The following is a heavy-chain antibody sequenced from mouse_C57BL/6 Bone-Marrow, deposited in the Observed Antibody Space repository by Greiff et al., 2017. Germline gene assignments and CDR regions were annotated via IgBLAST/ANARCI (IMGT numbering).Heavy chain of an antibody. CDR1: GFNIKDDY. J-gene: IGHJ4*01. Sequence: VQLKESGAELVRPGASVKLSCTASGFNIKDDYMHWVKQRPEQGLEWIGWIDPENGDTEYASQLQGKGTITADTSSNTAYLQLSSLTSEDTAVYYCTPRVLWGNSYAMDYWGQGTSVTVSS. D-gene: IGHD2-1*01. CDR3: TPRVLWGNSYAMDY. CDR2: IDPENGDT. V-gene: IGHV14-4*01.